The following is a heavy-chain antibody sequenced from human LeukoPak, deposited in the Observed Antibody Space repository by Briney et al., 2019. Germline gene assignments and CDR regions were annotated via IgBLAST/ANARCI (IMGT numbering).Heavy chain of an antibody. CDR3: ASGGRGFYYDISGYFDY. Sequence: ASVKVSCKASGYTFTSYGINWVRPAPGQGRAWMGWISAYNGNTNYAQKLQGRVTMNTDTCTSTAYMDLRSVRSDDTGVYYCASGGRGFYYDISGYFDYWGQGTLVSVSS. CDR1: GYTFTSYG. CDR2: ISAYNGNT. V-gene: IGHV1-18*01. D-gene: IGHD3-22*01. J-gene: IGHJ4*02.